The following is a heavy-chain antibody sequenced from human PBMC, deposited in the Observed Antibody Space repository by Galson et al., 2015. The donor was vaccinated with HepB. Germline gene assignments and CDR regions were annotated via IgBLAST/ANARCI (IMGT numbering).Heavy chain of an antibody. D-gene: IGHD5-24*01. Sequence: SLRLSCAASGFTVSSNYMSWVRQAPGKGLEWVSVIYSGGSTYYADSVKGRFTISRDNSKNTLYLQMNSLRAEDTAVYYCAFSAQERRLQLFYFDYWGQGTLVTVSS. CDR1: GFTVSSNY. CDR3: AFSAQERRLQLFYFDY. CDR2: IYSGGST. V-gene: IGHV3-53*01. J-gene: IGHJ4*02.